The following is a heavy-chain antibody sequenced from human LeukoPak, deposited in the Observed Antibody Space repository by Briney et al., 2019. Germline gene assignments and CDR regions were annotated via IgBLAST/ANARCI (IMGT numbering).Heavy chain of an antibody. J-gene: IGHJ4*02. CDR2: IIVGSGNT. Sequence: TSVKVSCKASGFTFSSSAMQWVRQAPGQRLEWMAWIIVGSGNTNYAQKFQERVTITRDMSTSTAYMQLSSLRSEDTAVYYCAAGRYFDLVDYWGQGTLVTVSS. V-gene: IGHV1-58*02. D-gene: IGHD3-9*01. CDR1: GFTFSSSA. CDR3: AAGRYFDLVDY.